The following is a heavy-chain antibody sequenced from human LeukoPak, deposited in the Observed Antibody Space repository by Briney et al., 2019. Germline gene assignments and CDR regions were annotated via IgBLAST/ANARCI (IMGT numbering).Heavy chain of an antibody. CDR3: ASLLHSSGWSRFDP. D-gene: IGHD6-19*01. V-gene: IGHV1-18*04. J-gene: IGHJ5*02. CDR1: GYTFTGYY. CDR2: ISAYNGNT. Sequence: GASVKVSCKASGYTFTGYYMHWVRQAPGQGLEWMGWISAYNGNTNYAQKLQGRVTMTTDTSTSTAYMELRSLRSDDTAVYYCASLLHSSGWSRFDPWGQGTLVTVSS.